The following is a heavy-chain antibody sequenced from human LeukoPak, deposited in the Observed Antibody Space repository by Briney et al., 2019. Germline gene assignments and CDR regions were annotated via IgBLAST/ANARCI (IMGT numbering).Heavy chain of an antibody. CDR2: VYYTGST. Sequence: KPSETPSLTCRVSGGSVSSYYLGWVRQSPGKGLEGIGYVYYTGSTNYNPSLKSRVTMFEDKSKNQFSLRLYSVTVADTAVYYCARHFAYSSSSYFDYWGQGSLVTVSS. CDR1: GGSVSSYY. D-gene: IGHD6-6*01. J-gene: IGHJ4*02. V-gene: IGHV4-59*08. CDR3: ARHFAYSSSSYFDY.